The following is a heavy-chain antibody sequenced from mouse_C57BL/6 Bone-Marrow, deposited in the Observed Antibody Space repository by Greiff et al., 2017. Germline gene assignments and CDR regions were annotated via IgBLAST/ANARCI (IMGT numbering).Heavy chain of an antibody. J-gene: IGHJ4*01. D-gene: IGHD1-1*01. Sequence: EVKLVESGGDLVKPGGSLKLSCAASGFTFSSYGMSLVRQTPDKRLAWVATISSGGSYTYYPDSVKGRFTISRDTAKNTLYLQMSSLKSEDTAMYYCARHALRYYYAMDYWGQGTSVTVSS. V-gene: IGHV5-6*01. CDR1: GFTFSSYG. CDR3: ARHALRYYYAMDY. CDR2: ISSGGSYT.